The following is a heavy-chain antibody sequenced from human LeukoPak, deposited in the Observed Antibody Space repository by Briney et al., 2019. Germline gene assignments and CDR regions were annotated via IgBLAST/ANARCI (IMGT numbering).Heavy chain of an antibody. D-gene: IGHD2-2*01. CDR1: GYTFTGYH. CDR3: ARDSGYCTTTNCFHPFDS. Sequence: ASVKVSSKASGYTFTGYHMHWVRQAPGQGLEWMGWIIPNSGATRFAQKFQGRVTMTRDTSISTAYMELSGLRSDDTAVYYCARDSGYCTTTNCFHPFDSWGQGTLVTVSS. V-gene: IGHV1-2*02. CDR2: IIPNSGAT. J-gene: IGHJ4*02.